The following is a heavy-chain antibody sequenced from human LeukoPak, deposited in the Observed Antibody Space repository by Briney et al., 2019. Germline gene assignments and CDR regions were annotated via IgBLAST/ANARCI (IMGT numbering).Heavy chain of an antibody. CDR2: INPNSGGT. D-gene: IGHD3-3*01. V-gene: IGHV1-2*02. CDR1: GYTFTGYY. J-gene: IGHJ6*02. Sequence: ASVKVSCKASGYTFTGYYMHWVRQAPGQGLEWMGWINPNSGGTNYAQKFQGRVTMTRDTSISTAYMELSRLRSDDTAVYYCARVTEVMEWLLPPYYYYYGMDVWGQGTTVTVSS. CDR3: ARVTEVMEWLLPPYYYYYGMDV.